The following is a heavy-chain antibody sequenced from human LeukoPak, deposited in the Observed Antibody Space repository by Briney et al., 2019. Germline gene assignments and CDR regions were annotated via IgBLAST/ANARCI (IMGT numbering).Heavy chain of an antibody. D-gene: IGHD3-22*01. V-gene: IGHV4-38-2*02. Sequence: SETLSLTCTVFGSSINSVYSWGWIRQPPGKGLGWIGSNYHNGNTYYNSSLKSRVTISVHTSENQFSLKLSSVTAADTAVYYCASYKTYYDSSGNPFDYWGQGTLVTVSS. CDR1: GSSINSVYS. J-gene: IGHJ4*02. CDR3: ASYKTYYDSSGNPFDY. CDR2: NYHNGNT.